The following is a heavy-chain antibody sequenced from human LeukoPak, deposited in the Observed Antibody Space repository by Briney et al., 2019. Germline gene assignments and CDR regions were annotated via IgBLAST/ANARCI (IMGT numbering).Heavy chain of an antibody. J-gene: IGHJ4*02. CDR1: GGSISSYY. D-gene: IGHD6-19*01. CDR2: IYYSGST. V-gene: IGHV4-39*07. CDR3: ARAVAGTGSLLFDY. Sequence: PSETLSLTCTVSGGSISSYYWGWIRQPPGKGLEWIGSIYYSGSTYYNPSLKSRVTISVDTSKNQFSLKLSSVTAADTAVYYCARAVAGTGSLLFDYWGQGTLVTVSS.